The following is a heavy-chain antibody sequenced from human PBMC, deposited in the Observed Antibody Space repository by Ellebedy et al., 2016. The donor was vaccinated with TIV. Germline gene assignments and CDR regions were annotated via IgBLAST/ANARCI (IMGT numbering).Heavy chain of an antibody. Sequence: GGSLRLXXAASGFTFSSYAMSWVRQAPGKGLEWVSAISGSGGSTYYADSVKGRFTISRDNSKNTLYLQMNSLRAEDTAVYYCAKDYGGGYSYGSYFDYWGQGTLVTVSP. CDR3: AKDYGGGYSYGSYFDY. J-gene: IGHJ4*02. V-gene: IGHV3-23*01. D-gene: IGHD5-18*01. CDR2: ISGSGGST. CDR1: GFTFSSYA.